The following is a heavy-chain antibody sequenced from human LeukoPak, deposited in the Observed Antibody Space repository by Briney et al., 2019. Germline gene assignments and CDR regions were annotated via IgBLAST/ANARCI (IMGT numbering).Heavy chain of an antibody. CDR1: GGSFSDYY. J-gene: IGHJ4*02. V-gene: IGHV4-34*01. CDR3: ARVGHSGSSGYYIAY. CDR2: INHGGST. Sequence: SETLSLTCAVYGGSFSDYYWNWVRQPPGQGLEWIGEINHGGSTNYNPSLKSRVTISVDTSKNQFSLKLTSVTAADTAVYYCARVGHSGSSGYYIAYWGQGTLVTVSS. D-gene: IGHD3-22*01.